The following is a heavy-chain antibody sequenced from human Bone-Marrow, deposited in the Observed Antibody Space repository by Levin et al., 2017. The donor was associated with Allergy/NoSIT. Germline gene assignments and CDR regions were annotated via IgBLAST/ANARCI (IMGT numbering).Heavy chain of an antibody. J-gene: IGHJ4*02. Sequence: GGSLRLSCAASEFTFSNYAMNWVRQAPGKGLEWLSYISSPGTSTHYADSVRGRFTISRDNGKNSLFLQMNSLRAEDTAVYYCARRPNKDSGNYYSLDYWGQGTLVTVSS. D-gene: IGHD1-26*01. V-gene: IGHV3-48*01. CDR1: EFTFSNYA. CDR3: ARRPNKDSGNYYSLDY. CDR2: ISSPGTST.